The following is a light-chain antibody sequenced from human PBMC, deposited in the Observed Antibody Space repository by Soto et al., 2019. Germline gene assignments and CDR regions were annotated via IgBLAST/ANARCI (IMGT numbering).Light chain of an antibody. CDR1: SSNIGAGSD. J-gene: IGLJ2*01. CDR3: QSYDSSLNVV. CDR2: DNN. Sequence: QSVLTQTPSVSGAPGQRVTISCTGSSSNIGAGSDVHWYLQLPGTAPKLLIYDNNNRPSGVPDRVSGSKSGTSASLAITGLQAEDEADYYCQSYDSSLNVVFGGGTQLTVL. V-gene: IGLV1-40*01.